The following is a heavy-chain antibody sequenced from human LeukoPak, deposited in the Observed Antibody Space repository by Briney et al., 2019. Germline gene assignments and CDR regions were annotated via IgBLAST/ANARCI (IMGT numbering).Heavy chain of an antibody. CDR1: GGSISSGDYY. J-gene: IGHJ5*02. CDR2: IYYSGST. D-gene: IGHD6-13*01. V-gene: IGHV4-30-4*08. Sequence: SETLSLTCTVSGGSISSGDYYWSWIRQPPGKGLEWIGYIYYSGSTYYNPSLKSRVTISVDTSKNQFSLKLSSVTAADTAVYYCARVGYSSSWHWFDPWGQGTLVTVSS. CDR3: ARVGYSSSWHWFDP.